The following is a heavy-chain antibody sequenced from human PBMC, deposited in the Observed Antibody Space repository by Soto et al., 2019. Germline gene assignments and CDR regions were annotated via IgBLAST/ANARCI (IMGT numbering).Heavy chain of an antibody. D-gene: IGHD2-15*01. CDR2: IIPIFGTA. V-gene: IGHV1-69*06. CDR1: GGSFNRHT. CDR3: ARGGVYCSGGSCYSAEYFQH. J-gene: IGHJ1*01. Sequence: QVQLVQSGAEVRKPGSSVRVSCKASGGSFNRHTISWVRQAPGQGLEWMGGIIPIFGTANHAQKFQGRVTITADKSTSTAYMELSSLRSEDTAVYYCARGGVYCSGGSCYSAEYFQHWGQGTLVTVSS.